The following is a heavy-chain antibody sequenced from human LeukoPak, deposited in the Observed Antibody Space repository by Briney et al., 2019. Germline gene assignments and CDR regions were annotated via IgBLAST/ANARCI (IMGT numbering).Heavy chain of an antibody. CDR3: ARGGQWLDREIDY. CDR1: GYTFTGYY. J-gene: IGHJ4*02. D-gene: IGHD6-19*01. Sequence: ASVKVSCKASGYTFTGYYVHWVRQAPGQGLEWMGCIHPKSGDTNYAQRSQGWVTMTRDTSISTAYMELNRLTSDDTAVYFCARGGQWLDREIDYWGQGTLVTASS. CDR2: IHPKSGDT. V-gene: IGHV1-2*04.